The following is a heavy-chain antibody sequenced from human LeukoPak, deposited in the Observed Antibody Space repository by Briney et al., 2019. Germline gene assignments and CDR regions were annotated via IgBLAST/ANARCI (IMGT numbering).Heavy chain of an antibody. J-gene: IGHJ5*02. V-gene: IGHV4-34*01. CDR2: INYSGST. CDR3: ASCEYYDLQFDP. CDR1: GGSFSGYY. D-gene: IGHD3-3*01. Sequence: SETLCLTCAVYGGSFSGYYWSWLRQPPGKGLEWIGEINYSGSTNYNPSLKSRVTISVDTSKNQFSLKLSSVTAADTAVYYCASCEYYDLQFDPWGQGTLVTVSS.